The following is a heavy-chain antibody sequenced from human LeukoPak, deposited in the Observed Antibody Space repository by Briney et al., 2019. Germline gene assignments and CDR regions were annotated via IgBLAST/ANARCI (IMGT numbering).Heavy chain of an antibody. D-gene: IGHD2-2*01. J-gene: IGHJ4*02. V-gene: IGHV1-46*01. CDR3: ARHPSPQLHHFDY. CDR2: INPTGDST. Sequence: GASVKVSCKASGYTFTNYYIHWVRQAPGQGLEWMGIINPTGDSTSYAQKFQARVTMTRDTSTNTVYMELSSLRSEDTAVYYRARHPSPQLHHFDYWGQGTLVTVSS. CDR1: GYTFTNYY.